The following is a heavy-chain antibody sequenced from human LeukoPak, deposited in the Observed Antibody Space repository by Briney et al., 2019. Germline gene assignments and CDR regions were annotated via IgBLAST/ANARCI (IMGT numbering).Heavy chain of an antibody. V-gene: IGHV3-11*01. Sequence: GGSLRLSCAASGFTFSDYYMSWIRQAPGKGLEWVSHISSGSTIYYADSVKGRFTISRDNTKNSLYLQMNCLRAEDTAVYYCARDYYGSGTMDVWGQGTTVTVSS. CDR1: GFTFSDYY. CDR3: ARDYYGSGTMDV. CDR2: ISSGSTI. D-gene: IGHD3-10*01. J-gene: IGHJ6*02.